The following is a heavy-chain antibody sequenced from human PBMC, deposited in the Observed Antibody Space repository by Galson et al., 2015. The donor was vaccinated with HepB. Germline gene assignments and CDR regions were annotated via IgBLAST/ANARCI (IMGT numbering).Heavy chain of an antibody. Sequence: SLRLSCAASGFAFSRYAMSWVRQAPGKGLGWVSAISSNTGSAYYADSVKGRFTISRDNSKNTLYLQMDSLRVDDSAVYYCAREGGFGPARGPWDYWGQGTLVTVSS. CDR2: ISSNTGSA. V-gene: IGHV3-23*01. J-gene: IGHJ4*01. CDR1: GFAFSRYA. CDR3: AREGGFGPARGPWDY. D-gene: IGHD6-25*01.